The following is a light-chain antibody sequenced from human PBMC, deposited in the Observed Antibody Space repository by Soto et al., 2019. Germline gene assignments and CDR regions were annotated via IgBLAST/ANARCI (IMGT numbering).Light chain of an antibody. CDR1: QDINNN. CDR2: AAS. J-gene: IGKJ2*01. Sequence: DIKMTNSPSPLPAFVRARSTITFRAGQDINNNLAWYQQKPGKVPKLLIYAASTLQPGVQSRFSGRGSGTVFTLTINSLQPEDVATYYCQNYKSAPNTFGRGTRLEIK. V-gene: IGKV1-27*01. CDR3: QNYKSAPNT.